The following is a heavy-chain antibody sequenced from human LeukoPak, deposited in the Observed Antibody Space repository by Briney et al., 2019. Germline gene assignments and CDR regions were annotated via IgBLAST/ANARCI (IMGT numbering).Heavy chain of an antibody. CDR1: GGTFSSYA. Sequence: SVKVSCKASGGTFSSYAINWVRQAPGQGLEWMGRIIPILGIANYAQKFQGRVTITADKSTSTAYMELSSLRSEDTAVYYCARSSTQLNYYDSSGNFDYWGQGTLVTVSS. D-gene: IGHD3-22*01. V-gene: IGHV1-69*04. J-gene: IGHJ4*02. CDR3: ARSSTQLNYYDSSGNFDY. CDR2: IIPILGIA.